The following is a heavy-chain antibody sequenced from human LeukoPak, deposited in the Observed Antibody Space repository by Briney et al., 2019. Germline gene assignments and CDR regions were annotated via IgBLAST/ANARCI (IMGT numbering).Heavy chain of an antibody. CDR2: IYYSGST. Sequence: SQTLSLTCTVSGGSISVGTYYWSWIRQPPGKGLEWIGYIYYSGSTYYNPSLKSRVSISVDTSKNQFSLKLSSVTAADTAVFYCARDRDGYNLDAFDIWGQGTMVTVFS. D-gene: IGHD5-24*01. J-gene: IGHJ3*02. V-gene: IGHV4-30-4*08. CDR1: GGSISVGTYY. CDR3: ARDRDGYNLDAFDI.